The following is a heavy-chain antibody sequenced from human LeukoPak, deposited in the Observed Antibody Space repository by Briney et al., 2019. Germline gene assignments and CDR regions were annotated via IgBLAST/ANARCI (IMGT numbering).Heavy chain of an antibody. V-gene: IGHV3-7*01. CDR1: GFSFSNFW. D-gene: IGHD2-2*01. Sequence: GGSLRLSCGASGFSFSNFWMSWIRQAPGKGLERVANMNPDGSATYYLDSVKGRFTISRDNAKTSVYLQMNSLRPDDTAVYYCARTLVEVPGHSDLFDFWGQGTLVTVSS. J-gene: IGHJ4*02. CDR2: MNPDGSAT. CDR3: ARTLVEVPGHSDLFDF.